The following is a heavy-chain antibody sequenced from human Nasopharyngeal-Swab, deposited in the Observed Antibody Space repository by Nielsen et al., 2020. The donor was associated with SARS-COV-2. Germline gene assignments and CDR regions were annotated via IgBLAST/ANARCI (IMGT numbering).Heavy chain of an antibody. V-gene: IGHV3-11*01. Sequence: GGSLRLSCVASGFTFSDYYMAWIRQAPGKGLEWVSYISTSGTTTDSADSVKGRFTISRDNANNLLYLQMSSLRGEDAAVYFCARGKGYQVLLAYYYHGLDVWGHGTAVTVSS. CDR2: ISTSGTTT. CDR1: GFTFSDYY. D-gene: IGHD3-10*01. CDR3: ARGKGYQVLLAYYYHGLDV. J-gene: IGHJ6*02.